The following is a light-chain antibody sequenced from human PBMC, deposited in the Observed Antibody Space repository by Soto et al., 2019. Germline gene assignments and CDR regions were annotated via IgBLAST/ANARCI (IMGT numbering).Light chain of an antibody. CDR2: KDT. CDR1: ILAQKY. J-gene: IGLJ2*01. CDR3: FSAADNSVV. Sequence: SYALTQPSSVSVSPGQTARITCSGDILAQKYVRWFQQKPGQAPVLMIYKDTERPSGIPGRFSGSSSGTTATLTISGAQVEDEADYYCFSAADNSVVFGGGTKLTVL. V-gene: IGLV3-27*01.